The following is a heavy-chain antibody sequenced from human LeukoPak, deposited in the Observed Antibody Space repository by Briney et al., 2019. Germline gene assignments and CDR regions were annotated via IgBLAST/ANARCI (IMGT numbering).Heavy chain of an antibody. V-gene: IGHV4-59*01. J-gene: IGHJ4*02. Sequence: PSETLSLTCAVSGDSINSDYWSWIRQPPGKGLEWIGYIYYTGSTNYNPSLKSRVTISVDTSKNQFSLRLSSVTAADTAVYYCARLSGYDWESFHDYWGQGILVTVSS. CDR1: GDSINSDY. CDR3: ARLSGYDWESFHDY. CDR2: IYYTGST. D-gene: IGHD5-12*01.